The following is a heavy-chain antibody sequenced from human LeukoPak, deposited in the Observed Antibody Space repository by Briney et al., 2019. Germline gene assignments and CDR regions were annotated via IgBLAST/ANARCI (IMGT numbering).Heavy chain of an antibody. D-gene: IGHD3-3*01. V-gene: IGHV1-69*04. CDR2: IIPILGIA. J-gene: IGHJ4*02. CDR1: GGTFSSYA. Sequence: SVKVSCKASGGTFSSYAISWVRQAPGQGLEWMGRIIPILGIANYAQKFQGRVTITADKSTSTAYMELSSLRSEDTAVYYCARDSNDLWSGLNGNFDYWGQGTLVTVSS. CDR3: ARDSNDLWSGLNGNFDY.